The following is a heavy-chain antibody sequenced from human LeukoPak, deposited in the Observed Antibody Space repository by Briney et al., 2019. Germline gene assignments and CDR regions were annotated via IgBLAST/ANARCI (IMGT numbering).Heavy chain of an antibody. D-gene: IGHD4-11*01. J-gene: IGHJ4*02. CDR3: AKVASNYDFDY. CDR2: INWNGGST. Sequence: AGGSLRLSCAASGFTFDDYGMTWARQTPGKGLEWVSGINWNGGSTGYADSVKGRFTISRDNANNSLYLQMNSLRAEDTALYYCAKVASNYDFDYWGQGTLVTVSS. CDR1: GFTFDDYG. V-gene: IGHV3-20*04.